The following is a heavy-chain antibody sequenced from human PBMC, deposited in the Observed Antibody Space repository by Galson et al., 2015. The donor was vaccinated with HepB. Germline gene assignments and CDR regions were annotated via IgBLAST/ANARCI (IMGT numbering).Heavy chain of an antibody. CDR3: TTVDLSFGYGDEVD. CDR2: IGSNLDGGTQ. Sequence: SLRLSCAASGFAFTNAWMSRVRQAPGKGLEWVGRIGSNLDGGTQDYAAPVKGRFIISRDDSKNTLFLQMNRLKTEDTAMYFCTTVDLSFGYGDEVDWGQGTLVTVSS. CDR1: GFAFTNAW. D-gene: IGHD4-17*01. V-gene: IGHV3-15*04. J-gene: IGHJ4*02.